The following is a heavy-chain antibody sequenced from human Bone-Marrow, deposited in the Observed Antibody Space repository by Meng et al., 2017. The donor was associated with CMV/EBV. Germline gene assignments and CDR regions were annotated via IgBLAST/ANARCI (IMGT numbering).Heavy chain of an antibody. Sequence: SETLSLTCTVSGGSISSSSYYWGWIRQPPGKGLEWIGSIYYSGSTYYNPSLKSRVTISVDTSKNQFSLKLSSVTAADTAVDYCARENRVGFGGEVDYWGQGTLVTVSS. D-gene: IGHD3-16*01. V-gene: IGHV4-39*07. CDR3: ARENRVGFGGEVDY. J-gene: IGHJ4*02. CDR2: IYYSGST. CDR1: GGSISSSSYY.